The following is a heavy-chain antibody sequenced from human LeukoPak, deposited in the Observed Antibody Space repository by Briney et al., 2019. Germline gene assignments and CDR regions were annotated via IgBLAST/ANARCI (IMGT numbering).Heavy chain of an antibody. Sequence: GASVKVSCKASGYTFTSYGISWVRQAPGQGREWMGWISAYNGNTNYAQKLQGRVTMTTDTSTSTAYMELRSLRSDDTAVYYCARGIRYSSGWYPWFDPWGQGTLVTVSS. CDR2: ISAYNGNT. CDR3: ARGIRYSSGWYPWFDP. J-gene: IGHJ5*02. V-gene: IGHV1-18*01. CDR1: GYTFTSYG. D-gene: IGHD6-19*01.